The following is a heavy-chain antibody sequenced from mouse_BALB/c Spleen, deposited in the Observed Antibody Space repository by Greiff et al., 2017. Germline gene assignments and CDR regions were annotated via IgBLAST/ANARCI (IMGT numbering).Heavy chain of an antibody. J-gene: IGHJ4*01. CDR1: GYTFTSYW. D-gene: IGHD2-1*01. V-gene: IGHV1-87*01. CDR3: ARSGGNYLYYYAMDY. CDR2: IYPGDGDT. Sequence: VKLMESGAELARPGASVKLSCKASGYTFTSYWMQWVKQRPGQGLEWIGAIYPGDGDTRYTQKFKGKATLTADKSSSTAYMQLSSLASEDSAVYYCARSGGNYLYYYAMDYWGQGTSVTVSS.